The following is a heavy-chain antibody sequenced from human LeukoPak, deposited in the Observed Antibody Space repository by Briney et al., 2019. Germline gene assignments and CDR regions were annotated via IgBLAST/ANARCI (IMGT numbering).Heavy chain of an antibody. CDR3: AKRSVLTGYYNYFDY. CDR1: GFTFSSYA. J-gene: IGHJ4*02. CDR2: ISGSGGST. D-gene: IGHD3-9*01. Sequence: SGGSLRLSCAASGFTFSSYAMSWVRQAPGKGLEWVSAISGSGGSTYYADSVKGRFTISRDNSKNTLYLQMNSLRAEDTAVYYCAKRSVLTGYYNYFDYWGQGTLVTVSS. V-gene: IGHV3-23*01.